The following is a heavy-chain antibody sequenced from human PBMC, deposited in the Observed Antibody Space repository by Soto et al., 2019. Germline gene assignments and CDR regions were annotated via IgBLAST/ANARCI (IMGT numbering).Heavy chain of an antibody. V-gene: IGHV1-69*13. CDR2: IIPIFGTA. Sequence: SVKVSCKASGGTFSSYAISWVRQAPGQGLEWMGGIIPIFGTANYAQKFQGRVTITADESTSTAYMELSSLRSEDTAVYYCARDKARICSGGSCYSLPYYYGMDVWGQGTTVTVSS. D-gene: IGHD2-15*01. J-gene: IGHJ6*02. CDR1: GGTFSSYA. CDR3: ARDKARICSGGSCYSLPYYYGMDV.